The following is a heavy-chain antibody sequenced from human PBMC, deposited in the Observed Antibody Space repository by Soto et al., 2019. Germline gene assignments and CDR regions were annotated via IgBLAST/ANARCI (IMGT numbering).Heavy chain of an antibody. CDR2: IYHSGST. Sequence: TLSLTCAVSGGSISSGGYSWSWIRQPPGKGLEWIGYIYHSGSTNYNPSLKSRVTISVDTSKNQFSLKLSSVTAADTAVYYCARARVGATKGGSWFDPWGQGTLVTVSS. J-gene: IGHJ5*02. V-gene: IGHV4-30-2*01. D-gene: IGHD1-26*01. CDR1: GGSISSGGYS. CDR3: ARARVGATKGGSWFDP.